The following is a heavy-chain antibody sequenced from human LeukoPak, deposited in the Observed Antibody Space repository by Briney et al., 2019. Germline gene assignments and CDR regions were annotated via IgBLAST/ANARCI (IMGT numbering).Heavy chain of an antibody. V-gene: IGHV4-59*08. CDR1: GGSISSYH. CDR3: ARPIVGATSSGGLFYYGMDV. Sequence: PSETLSLTCTVSGGSISSYHWSWIRQPPGKGLEWIGYIYYSGSTNYNPSLKSRVTISVDTSKNQFSLKLSSVTAADTAVYYCARPIVGATSSGGLFYYGMDVWSQGTTVTVSS. D-gene: IGHD1-26*01. J-gene: IGHJ6*02. CDR2: IYYSGST.